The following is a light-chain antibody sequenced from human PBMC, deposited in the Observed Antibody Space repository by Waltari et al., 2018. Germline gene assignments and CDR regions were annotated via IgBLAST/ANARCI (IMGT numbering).Light chain of an antibody. CDR1: QSVSSSY. V-gene: IGKV3-20*01. Sequence: EIVLTQSPGTLSLSPGERATLSCRASQSVSSSYLALYQQKPGPAPSLLIYGASSRATGIPDRFSGSGSGTDFTLTISRLEPEDFAVYYCQQYGSSPTFGQGTRLEIK. CDR3: QQYGSSPT. CDR2: GAS. J-gene: IGKJ5*01.